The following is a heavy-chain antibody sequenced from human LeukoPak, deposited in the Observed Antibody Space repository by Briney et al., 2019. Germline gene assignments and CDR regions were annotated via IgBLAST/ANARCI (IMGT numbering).Heavy chain of an antibody. V-gene: IGHV3-7*01. D-gene: IGHD3-10*01. CDR1: GFTVSSYW. CDR3: ARDPMVRGVRDAFDI. J-gene: IGHJ3*02. Sequence: PGGSLRLSCAASGFTVSSYWMSWVRQAPGKGLEWVANIKQDGSEKYYVDSVKGRFTISRDNAKNSLYLQMNSLRAEDTAVYYCARDPMVRGVRDAFDIWGQGTMVTVSS. CDR2: IKQDGSEK.